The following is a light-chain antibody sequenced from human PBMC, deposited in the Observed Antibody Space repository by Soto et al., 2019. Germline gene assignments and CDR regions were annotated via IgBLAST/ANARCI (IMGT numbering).Light chain of an antibody. CDR2: DAS. J-gene: IGKJ1*01. CDR3: QQYNNWPPRWT. Sequence: EIVMTQSPATLSVSPGERATLSCRASHIVARNYLAWYQQRPGQAPRLLIYDASTRATGIPDRFSGSGSGTDFTLTISSLQSEDFAVYYCQQYNNWPPRWTFGQGTKVDIK. V-gene: IGKV3D-15*01. CDR1: HIVARN.